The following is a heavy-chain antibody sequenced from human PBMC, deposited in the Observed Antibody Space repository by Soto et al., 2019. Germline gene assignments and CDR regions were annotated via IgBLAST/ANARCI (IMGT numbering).Heavy chain of an antibody. V-gene: IGHV6-1*01. CDR1: GDSASSNSAA. CDR2: TYYRSKWYN. Sequence: SQTLSLTCAISGDSASSNSAAWNWIRQSPSRGLEWLGRTYYRSKWYNDYAVSVKSRITINPDTSKNQFSLQLNSVTPEDTAVYYCARLEDIVVVPAAITYGMDVWGQGTTVTVS. J-gene: IGHJ6*02. CDR3: ARLEDIVVVPAAITYGMDV. D-gene: IGHD2-2*02.